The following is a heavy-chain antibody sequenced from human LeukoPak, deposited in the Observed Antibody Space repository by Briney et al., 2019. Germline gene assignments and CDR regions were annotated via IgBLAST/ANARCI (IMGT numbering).Heavy chain of an antibody. CDR2: IDWDDKK. J-gene: IGHJ4*02. Sequence: ESGPALVKPTQTLTLTCTFSGFSLSTSGMCVTWIRQPPGKALEWLALIDWDDKKYYTSLKTSLTISKDTSKNQVVLTMTNMDPVDTATYYCVRISSCGSPPAKFDYWGQGTLVTVSS. CDR3: VRISSCGSPPAKFDY. D-gene: IGHD1-26*01. CDR1: GFSLSTSGMC. V-gene: IGHV2-70*01.